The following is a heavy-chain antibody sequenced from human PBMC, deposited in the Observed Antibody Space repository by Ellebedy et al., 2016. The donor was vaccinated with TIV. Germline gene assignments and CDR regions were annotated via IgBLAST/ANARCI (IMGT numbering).Heavy chain of an antibody. Sequence: SETLSLTXTVSGGSISSYYWSWIRQPPGKGLEWIGYIYYSGSTNYNPSLKSRVTISVDTSKNQFSLKLSSVTAADTAVYYCAREVGYSYSTDYFDYWGQGTLVTVSS. D-gene: IGHD5-18*01. CDR2: IYYSGST. CDR1: GGSISSYY. CDR3: AREVGYSYSTDYFDY. V-gene: IGHV4-59*01. J-gene: IGHJ4*02.